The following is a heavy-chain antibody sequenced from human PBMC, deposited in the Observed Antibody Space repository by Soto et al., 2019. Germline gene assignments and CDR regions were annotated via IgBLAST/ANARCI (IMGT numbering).Heavy chain of an antibody. D-gene: IGHD6-19*01. V-gene: IGHV4-30-2*01. CDR1: GASISNDAYS. J-gene: IGHJ6*02. CDR3: ARAVAVAPVYYAMDV. CDR2: MYHSGST. Sequence: LSLTCAVSGASISNDAYSWSWIRQPPGKGLEWIGYMYHSGSTYYNPSLKSRVTMSVDRSKNQFSLNLGSVTAADTAVYYCARAVAVAPVYYAMDVWGQGTTVTVSS.